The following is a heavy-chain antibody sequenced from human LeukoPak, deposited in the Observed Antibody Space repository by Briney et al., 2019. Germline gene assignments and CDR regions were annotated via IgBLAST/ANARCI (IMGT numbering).Heavy chain of an antibody. CDR1: GFTVSNNY. Sequence: PGGSLRLSCAASGFTVSNNYMSWVRQAPGKGLEWVSVIYSGGGTYYADSVKGRFTISRDNSKNTLNLQMNSLRAEDTAVYYCAREGVYGDNGDWGQGTLVTVSS. CDR2: IYSGGGT. J-gene: IGHJ4*02. CDR3: AREGVYGDNGD. D-gene: IGHD4-17*01. V-gene: IGHV3-66*01.